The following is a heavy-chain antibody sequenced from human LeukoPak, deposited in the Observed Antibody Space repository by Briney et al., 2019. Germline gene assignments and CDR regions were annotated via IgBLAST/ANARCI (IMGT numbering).Heavy chain of an antibody. CDR2: ISYDGSNK. CDR1: GFTFSSYA. CDR3: ARGAYYYDSSGEGGAFDI. D-gene: IGHD3-22*01. Sequence: GGSPRLSCAASGFTFSSYAMHWVRQAPGKGLEWVALISYDGSNKYYADSVKGRFTISRDNSKNTLYLQMNNLRAEDTAVYYCARGAYYYDSSGEGGAFDIWGQGTMVTVSS. J-gene: IGHJ3*02. V-gene: IGHV3-30-3*01.